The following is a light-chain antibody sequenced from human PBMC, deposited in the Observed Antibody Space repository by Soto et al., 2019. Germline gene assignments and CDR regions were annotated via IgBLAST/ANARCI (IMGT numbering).Light chain of an antibody. Sequence: QSVLTQPPSASETPGQRVTISCSGSSSNIGSSYVYWYQQLPGAAPKVLIYRNNQRPSGVPDRFSGSKSGTSASLAISGLRSEDEADYYCAAWDDSLSAYVFGTVTKLTVL. CDR3: AAWDDSLSAYV. CDR1: SSNIGSSY. CDR2: RNN. V-gene: IGLV1-47*01. J-gene: IGLJ1*01.